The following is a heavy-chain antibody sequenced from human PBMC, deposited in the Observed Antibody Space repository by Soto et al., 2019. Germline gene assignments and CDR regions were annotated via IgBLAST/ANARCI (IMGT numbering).Heavy chain of an antibody. CDR3: ARGDTFSDVDIVLVPAVYVHVY. Sequence: ASVKVSCKASGYTFTSYDINWVRQATGQGLEWMGWMNPNSGNTGYAQKFQGRVTMTRNTSISAAYMELSSLRSEDTAVYYCARGDTFSDVDIVLVPAVYVHVYWG. J-gene: IGHJ4*01. V-gene: IGHV1-8*01. D-gene: IGHD2-2*03. CDR1: GYTFTSYD. CDR2: MNPNSGNT.